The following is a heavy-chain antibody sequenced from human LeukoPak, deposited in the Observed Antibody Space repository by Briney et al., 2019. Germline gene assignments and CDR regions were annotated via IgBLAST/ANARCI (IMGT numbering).Heavy chain of an antibody. D-gene: IGHD2-15*01. CDR2: IHYSGHT. V-gene: IGHV4-59*08. J-gene: IGHJ4*02. CDR1: GDSISNYY. Sequence: SETLSLTCTVSGDSISNYYWSWIRQPPGKGLEWIAYIHYSGHTNSNPSLKSRVTISIDTSKSQFSLELSSVTAADTAVYYCARHGHDTGSCEAHLDYWGQGALVTVSS. CDR3: ARHGHDTGSCEAHLDY.